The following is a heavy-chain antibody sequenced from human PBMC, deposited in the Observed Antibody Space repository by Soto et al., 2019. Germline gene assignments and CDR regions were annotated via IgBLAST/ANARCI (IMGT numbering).Heavy chain of an antibody. Sequence: EVQLVESGGGLVQPGGSLTLSCAASGFTFSRYWMYWVRQAPGKGLVWVSRINSDGSDTSNAGSVKGRFTISRDNAKNKLYLQMNSLRAEDTAVYYCARVEDFWGGYYSSMDVWGKGTTVTVSS. CDR2: INSDGSDT. CDR1: GFTFSRYW. CDR3: ARVEDFWGGYYSSMDV. V-gene: IGHV3-74*01. D-gene: IGHD3-3*01. J-gene: IGHJ6*03.